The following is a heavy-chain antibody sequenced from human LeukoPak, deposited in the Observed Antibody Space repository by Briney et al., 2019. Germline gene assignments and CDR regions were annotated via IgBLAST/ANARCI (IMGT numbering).Heavy chain of an antibody. Sequence: GGSLGLSCAASGFTFSSYATSWVRQAPGKGLEWVSAISGGGVGTYYADSVKGRFTFSRDNSKNTLYLQMNSLRAEDTAVYYCAKDRRATLYGEFDYWGQGTLVTVSS. J-gene: IGHJ4*02. CDR1: GFTFSSYA. V-gene: IGHV3-23*01. D-gene: IGHD3-3*01. CDR3: AKDRRATLYGEFDY. CDR2: ISGGGVGT.